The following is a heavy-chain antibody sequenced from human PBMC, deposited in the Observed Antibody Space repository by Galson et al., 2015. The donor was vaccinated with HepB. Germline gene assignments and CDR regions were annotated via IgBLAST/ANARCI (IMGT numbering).Heavy chain of an antibody. CDR1: GFTFSSYG. V-gene: IGHV3-30*02. CDR3: AKNGRVWALFYYFDY. J-gene: IGHJ4*02. CDR2: IRYDGSNK. D-gene: IGHD3-10*01. Sequence: SLRLSCAASGFTFSSYGMHWVRQAPGKGLEWVAFIRYDGSNKYYADSVKGRFTISRDNSKNTLYLQMNSLRAEDTAVYYCAKNGRVWALFYYFDYWGQGTLVTVSS.